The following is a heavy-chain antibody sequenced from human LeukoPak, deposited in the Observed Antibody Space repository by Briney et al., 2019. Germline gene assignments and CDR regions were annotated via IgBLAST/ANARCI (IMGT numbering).Heavy chain of an antibody. Sequence: PGGSLRLSCAASGFTFSSYDMTWVRQAPGKGLEWVSSISSSSSYIYYADSVKGRFTISRDNAKNSLYLQMNSLRAEDTAVYYCARAGGWGYSSSSGYYFDYWGQGTLVTVSS. J-gene: IGHJ4*02. CDR1: GFTFSSYD. V-gene: IGHV3-21*01. CDR3: ARAGGWGYSSSSGYYFDY. CDR2: ISSSSSYI. D-gene: IGHD6-6*01.